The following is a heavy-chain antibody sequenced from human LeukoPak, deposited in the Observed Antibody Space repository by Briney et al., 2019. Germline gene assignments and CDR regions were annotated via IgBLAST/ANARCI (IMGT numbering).Heavy chain of an antibody. D-gene: IGHD3-16*01. J-gene: IGHJ4*02. CDR1: GLSFSTFA. V-gene: IGHV3-23*01. CDR3: ARASWVSSTDAVR. CDR2: LRGNGET. Sequence: GGSLRLSCAASGLSFSTFAMSWVRQGPARGLEWVSSLRGNGETFYADSVKGRFTLSSDISRNTVYLQLNNLRVEDTAIYYCARASWVSSTDAVRWGQGTLVAVSS.